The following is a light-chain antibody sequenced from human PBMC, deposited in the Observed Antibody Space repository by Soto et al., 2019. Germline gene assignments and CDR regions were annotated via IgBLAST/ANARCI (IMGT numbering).Light chain of an antibody. CDR2: GAS. Sequence: EIVMTQSPATLAVSPGERAALSCRASQSVSSNFAWYQQKPGQAPRLLIYGASSSATGTPARFSGSGSGTEFTLSISSLKSEDCAVYYCQQYNNWPYTFGLGTKLEMK. V-gene: IGKV3-15*01. CDR1: QSVSSN. CDR3: QQYNNWPYT. J-gene: IGKJ2*01.